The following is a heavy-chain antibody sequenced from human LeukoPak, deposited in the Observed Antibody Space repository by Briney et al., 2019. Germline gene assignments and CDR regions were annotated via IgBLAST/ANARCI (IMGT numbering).Heavy chain of an antibody. CDR2: IGGSGDGT. CDR3: AKDRTYYYDSSGYDRSDYFDD. V-gene: IGHV3-23*01. J-gene: IGHJ4*02. D-gene: IGHD3-22*01. CDR1: GFSFRNHA. Sequence: GGSLRLSCAASGFSFRNHAMSWVRQAPGKGLEWVSGIGGSGDGTYYGDSVKGRFTISRDNSKNTVYLQMNSLRAEDTALYYCAKDRTYYYDSSGYDRSDYFDDWGQGTLVSVSS.